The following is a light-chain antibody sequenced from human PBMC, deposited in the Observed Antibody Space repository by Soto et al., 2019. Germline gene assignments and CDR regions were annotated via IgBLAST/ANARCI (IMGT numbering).Light chain of an antibody. J-gene: IGKJ5*01. CDR2: DAS. CDR1: QDIGNY. Sequence: DIQRTQSQSSLSASVGDRVSSTCLASQDIGNYLNWYQQIPGKAPKLLIFDASNLESGVPSRFSGSGSGTDFTFTISSLQPEEIATYYCQQYETLPITFGQGTRLEIK. V-gene: IGKV1-33*01. CDR3: QQYETLPIT.